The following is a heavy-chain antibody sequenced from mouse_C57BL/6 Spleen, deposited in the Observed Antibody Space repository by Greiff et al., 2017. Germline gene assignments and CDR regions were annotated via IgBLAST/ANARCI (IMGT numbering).Heavy chain of an antibody. Sequence: QVQLQQSGAELVRPGTSVKMSCKASGYTFTNYWIGWAKQRPGHGLEWIGDIYPGGGYTNYNEKFKGKATLTADKSSNTAYMQFSSLTSEDSAIYYCERHGFYYAMDYWGQGTSVTVSS. CDR2: IYPGGGYT. CDR1: GYTFTNYW. CDR3: ERHGFYYAMDY. V-gene: IGHV1-63*01. J-gene: IGHJ4*01.